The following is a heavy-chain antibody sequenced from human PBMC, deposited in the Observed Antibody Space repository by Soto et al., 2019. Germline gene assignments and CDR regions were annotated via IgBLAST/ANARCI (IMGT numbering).Heavy chain of an antibody. CDR3: ARSAFGVTIGIGRAFDI. D-gene: IGHD3-16*01. CDR2: INPNGGGT. Sequence: QENLVQSGAEVKRPGASVKVSCQASGYIFTGYYMHCVRQAPGQGLEWMGWINPNGGGTKYAEKFQGRFTMTRDTSINAAYLELKSVTSVDTAVYYCARSAFGVTIGIGRAFDIWGQGTQVTVSS. J-gene: IGHJ3*02. CDR1: GYIFTGYY. V-gene: IGHV1-2*02.